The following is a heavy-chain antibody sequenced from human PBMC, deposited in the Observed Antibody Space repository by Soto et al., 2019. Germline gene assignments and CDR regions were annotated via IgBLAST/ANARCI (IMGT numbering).Heavy chain of an antibody. CDR2: IYHSGST. J-gene: IGHJ6*02. CDR1: GGSISSGGYS. D-gene: IGHD3-3*01. CDR3: ARHDDFWSGYYYGMDV. Sequence: SETLSLTCAVSGGSISSGGYSWSWIRQPPGKGLEWIGYIYHSGSTYYNPSLKSRVTISVDRSKNQFSLKLSSVTAADTAVYYCARHDDFWSGYYYGMDVWGQGTTVTVSS. V-gene: IGHV4-30-2*01.